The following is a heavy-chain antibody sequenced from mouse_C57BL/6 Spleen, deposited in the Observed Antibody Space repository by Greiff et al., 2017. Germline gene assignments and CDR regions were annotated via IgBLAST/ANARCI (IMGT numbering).Heavy chain of an antibody. CDR1: GYSITSGYY. CDR3: ARVRGYDYDAPLYAMDY. V-gene: IGHV3-6*01. Sequence: EVQLQQSGPGLVKPSQSLSLTCSVTGYSITSGYYWNWIRQFPGNKLEWMGYISYDGSNNYNPSLKNRISITRDTSKNQFFLKLNSVTTEDTATYYCARVRGYDYDAPLYAMDYWGQGTSVTVSS. J-gene: IGHJ4*01. D-gene: IGHD2-4*01. CDR2: ISYDGSN.